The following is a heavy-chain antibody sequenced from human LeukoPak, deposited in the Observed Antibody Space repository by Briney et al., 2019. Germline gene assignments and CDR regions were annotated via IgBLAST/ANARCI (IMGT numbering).Heavy chain of an antibody. J-gene: IGHJ4*02. D-gene: IGHD6-13*01. V-gene: IGHV1-46*01. CDR3: ARLAAPGTSSDY. Sequence: ASVKVSCKASGYTXFTAYHMHWVRPAPGQGLEWMGVINPRGGATTYAQKFQGRVTMTTDTSTSTVYMQLSSLRSEDTAVYYCARLAAPGTSSDYWGQGTLVTVSS. CDR1: GYTXFTAYH. CDR2: INPRGGAT.